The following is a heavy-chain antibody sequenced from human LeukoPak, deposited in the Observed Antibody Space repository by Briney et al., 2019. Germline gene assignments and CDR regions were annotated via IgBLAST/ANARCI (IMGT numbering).Heavy chain of an antibody. CDR2: ISYDGSNK. V-gene: IGHV3-30*18. D-gene: IGHD3-9*01. CDR1: GFTFSSYG. Sequence: PGRSLRLSCAASGFTFSSYGMHWVRQAPGKGLEWVAVISYDGSNKYYADSVKGRFTISRDNSKNTLYLQMNSLRAEDTAVYYCAKCHLDGYFDYWGQGTLVTVSS. CDR3: AKCHLDGYFDY. J-gene: IGHJ4*02.